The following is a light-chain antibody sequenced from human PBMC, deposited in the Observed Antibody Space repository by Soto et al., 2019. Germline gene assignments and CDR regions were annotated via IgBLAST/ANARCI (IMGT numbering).Light chain of an antibody. J-gene: IGLJ2*01. V-gene: IGLV2-14*01. Sequence: QAVVTQPASVSGSPGQSITISCTGTSSDVGGHNYVSWYQQHPGTAPKLMIYEVTNRPSGVSNRFSGSKSGNTASLTISGLQAEDEADDYCSSYTSSTTLDVVFGGGTKLTVL. CDR1: SSDVGGHNY. CDR2: EVT. CDR3: SSYTSSTTLDVV.